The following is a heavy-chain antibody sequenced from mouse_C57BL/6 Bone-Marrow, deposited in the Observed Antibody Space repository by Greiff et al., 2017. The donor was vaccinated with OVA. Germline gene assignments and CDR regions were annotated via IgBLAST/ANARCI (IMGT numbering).Heavy chain of an antibody. CDR3: ACYYDYEGYAMDY. Sequence: QVTLKESGPGILQSSQTLSLTCSFSGFSLSTSGMGVSWIRQPSGKGLEWLAHIYWDDDKRYNPSLKSRLTISKDTSRNQVFLKITSVDNADTATYYCACYYDYEGYAMDYWGQGTSVTVSS. D-gene: IGHD2-4*01. CDR1: GFSLSTSGMG. V-gene: IGHV8-12*01. CDR2: IYWDDDK. J-gene: IGHJ4*01.